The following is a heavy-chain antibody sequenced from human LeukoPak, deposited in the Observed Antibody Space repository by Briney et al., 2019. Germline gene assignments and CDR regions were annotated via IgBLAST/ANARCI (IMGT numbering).Heavy chain of an antibody. V-gene: IGHV3-23*01. Sequence: GGSLRLSCAASGFTFSSYAMSWVRQAQGEGLERVSAISGSGGSTYYADSVKGRFTISRDNSKNTLYLQMNSLRAEDTAVYYCAKDSSYAYNWFDPGGQGTLVTVSS. D-gene: IGHD2-2*01. CDR3: AKDSSYAYNWFDP. CDR2: ISGSGGST. CDR1: GFTFSSYA. J-gene: IGHJ5*02.